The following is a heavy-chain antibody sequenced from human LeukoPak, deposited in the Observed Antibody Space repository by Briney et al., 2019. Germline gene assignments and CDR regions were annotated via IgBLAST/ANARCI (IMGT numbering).Heavy chain of an antibody. CDR3: ARDGSDYDSSGSASAFDI. CDR1: GFTYSHYG. Sequence: GGSLRLSCVASGFTYSHYGMNWVRQAPGKGLEWVSGITSDSRGIYYADSVKGRFTIYRDNSKMTLYLQMDSLGVEDTALYYCARDGSDYDSSGSASAFDIWGQGTMVTVSS. CDR2: ITSDSRGI. J-gene: IGHJ3*02. V-gene: IGHV3-23*01. D-gene: IGHD3-22*01.